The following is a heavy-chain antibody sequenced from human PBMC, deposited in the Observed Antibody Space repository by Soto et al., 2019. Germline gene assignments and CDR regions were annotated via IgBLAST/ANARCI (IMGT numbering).Heavy chain of an antibody. Sequence: ESLKIPRKAPGFTFRSYSLGWVRHMPGKGLRWMGNIFSSDSSAKYSPSFVGQATISVDRSINTAYLQWSSLKASDTAVYDCGTWRGSSYFECRGPGTMV. CDR2: IFSSDSSA. J-gene: IGHJ4*02. CDR1: GFTFRSYS. CDR3: GTWRGSSYFEC. D-gene: IGHD2-2*01. V-gene: IGHV5-51*01.